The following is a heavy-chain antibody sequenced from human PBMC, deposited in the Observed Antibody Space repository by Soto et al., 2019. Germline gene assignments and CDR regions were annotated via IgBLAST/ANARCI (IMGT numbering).Heavy chain of an antibody. CDR3: ASGRYTSAIDY. D-gene: IGHD6-25*01. V-gene: IGHV4-31*03. J-gene: IGHJ4*02. Sequence: QVQLQESGPGLVKPSQTLSLTCTVSGGSISSGGYYWSWIRQHPGKGLEWIGYIYYSGSTYYNPSLKGRVTTSVDTSKNQFSLKLSSVTPADTAVYYCASGRYTSAIDYWGQGTLVTVSS. CDR2: IYYSGST. CDR1: GGSISSGGYY.